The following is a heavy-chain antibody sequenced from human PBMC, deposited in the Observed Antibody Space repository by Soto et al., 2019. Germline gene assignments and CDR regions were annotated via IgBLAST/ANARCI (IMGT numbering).Heavy chain of an antibody. CDR2: ISGYNGNT. D-gene: IGHD3-3*02. V-gene: IGHV1-18*04. CDR3: AREPLFAYLEN. J-gene: IGHJ4*02. Sequence: QVQLVQSGAEVKKPGAAVKVSCKTSGYTFTSYAITWVRQAPGQGLEWMGKISGYNGNTDYSEKFQGRVTMTTDTSTSTAYMELRSLRSDDTAVYFWAREPLFAYLENWGQGTLVTVSS. CDR1: GYTFTSYA.